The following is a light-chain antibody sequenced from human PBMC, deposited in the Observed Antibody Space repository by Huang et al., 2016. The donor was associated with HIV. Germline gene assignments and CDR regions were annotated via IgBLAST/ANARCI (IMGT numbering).Light chain of an antibody. J-gene: IGKJ4*01. CDR2: GAS. CDR3: QQYGSSPRT. CDR1: QRVSSNY. V-gene: IGKV3-20*01. Sequence: EIVLTQSPGTLSLSPGERATLSCRASQRVSSNYLAWYQQKPGQAPRLLIYGASNRATGIPDRVSGSGSGTDFTLTISRLEPEDFAVYYCQQYGSSPRTFGGGTKVEIK.